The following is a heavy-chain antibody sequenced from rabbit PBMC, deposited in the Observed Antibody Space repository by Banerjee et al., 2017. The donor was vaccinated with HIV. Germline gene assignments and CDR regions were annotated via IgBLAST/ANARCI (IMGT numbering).Heavy chain of an antibody. J-gene: IGHJ4*01. V-gene: IGHV1S45*01. CDR3: GRSSYAGYAGYAYGFNL. Sequence: QEQLEESGGDLVKPEGSLTLTCKASGFDFTNNAMCWVRQAPGKGLEWIACINSNTGNTVYASWAKGRFTISKTSSTTVALQMTSLTAADTATYFCGRSSYAGYAGYAYGFNLWGPGTLVTVS. D-gene: IGHD6-1*01. CDR2: INSNTGNT. CDR1: GFDFTNNA.